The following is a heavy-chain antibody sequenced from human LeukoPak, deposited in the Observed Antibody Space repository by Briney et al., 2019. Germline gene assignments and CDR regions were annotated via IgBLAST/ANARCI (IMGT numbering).Heavy chain of an antibody. J-gene: IGHJ4*02. CDR2: IYTSGST. CDR3: ARDEAWATVTTNPLDY. V-gene: IGHV4-4*07. Sequence: SETLSLTXTVSGGSIRSYYWSWIRQPAGKGLEWIGRIYTSGSTNYNPSLKSRVTMSVDTSKNQFSLKLSSVTAADTAVYYCARDEAWATVTTNPLDYWGQGTLVTVSS. CDR1: GGSIRSYY. D-gene: IGHD4-17*01.